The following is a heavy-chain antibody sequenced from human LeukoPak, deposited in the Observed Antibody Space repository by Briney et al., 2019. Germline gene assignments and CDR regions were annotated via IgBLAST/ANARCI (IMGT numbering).Heavy chain of an antibody. CDR2: ISSSSSYI. J-gene: IGHJ4*02. D-gene: IGHD1-26*01. CDR3: AREVGATTQRFDY. V-gene: IGHV3-21*01. CDR1: GFTFSSYS. Sequence: GGSLRLSCAASGFTFSSYSMNWARQAPGKGLXXXXSISSSSSYIYYADSVKGRFTISRDNAKNSLYLQMNSLRAEDTAVYCCAREVGATTQRFDYWGQGTLVTVSS.